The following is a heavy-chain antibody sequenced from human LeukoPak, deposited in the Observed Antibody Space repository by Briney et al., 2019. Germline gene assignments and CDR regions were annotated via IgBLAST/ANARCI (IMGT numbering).Heavy chain of an antibody. J-gene: IGHJ6*02. CDR3: AKGDSQAVSSWYHYYYYGMDV. D-gene: IGHD6-13*01. CDR2: ISAYNGNT. CDR1: GYTFTSYG. V-gene: IGHV1-18*01. Sequence: AASVKVSCKASGYTFTSYGISWVRQAPGQGLEWMGWISAYNGNTNYAQKLQGRVTMTTDTSTSTAYMELRSLRSDDTAVYYCAKGDSQAVSSWYHYYYYGMDVWGQGTTVTVSS.